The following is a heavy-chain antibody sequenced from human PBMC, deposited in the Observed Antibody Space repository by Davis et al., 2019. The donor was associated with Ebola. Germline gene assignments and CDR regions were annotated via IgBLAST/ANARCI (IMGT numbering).Heavy chain of an antibody. Sequence: GGSLRLSCAASGFTFSSYWMSWVRQAPGKGLEWVANIKQDGSEKYYVDSVKGRFTISRDNAKNSLYLQMNSLRAEDTAVYYCARDPFGVVTRYYYYGMDVWGQGTTVTVSS. J-gene: IGHJ6*02. D-gene: IGHD3-3*01. CDR1: GFTFSSYW. CDR3: ARDPFGVVTRYYYYGMDV. CDR2: IKQDGSEK. V-gene: IGHV3-7*01.